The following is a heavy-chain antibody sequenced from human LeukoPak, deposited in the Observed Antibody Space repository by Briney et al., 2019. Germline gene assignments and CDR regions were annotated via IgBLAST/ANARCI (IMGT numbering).Heavy chain of an antibody. D-gene: IGHD2-21*02. V-gene: IGHV7-4-1*02. CDR2: INTNTGNP. CDR3: ARATEAYYYYMDV. Sequence: ASVKVSCKASGYTFTSYDVNWVRQAPGQGLEWMGWINTNTGNPTYAQGFTGRFVFSLDTSVSTAYLQISSLKAEDTAVYYCARATEAYYYYMDVWGKGTTVTVSS. J-gene: IGHJ6*03. CDR1: GYTFTSYD.